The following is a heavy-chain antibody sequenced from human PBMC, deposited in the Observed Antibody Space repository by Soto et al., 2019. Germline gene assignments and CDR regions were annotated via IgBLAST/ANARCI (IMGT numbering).Heavy chain of an antibody. CDR1: GASISGYY. J-gene: IGHJ5*02. Sequence: SEILSLTCTVSGASISGYYWSWIRKSAGKGLEWIGRIYATGTTDYNPSLKSRVMMSVDTSKKQFSLKLRSVTAADTAVYYCVRDGTKTLRDWFDPWGQGISVTVSS. CDR3: VRDGTKTLRDWFDP. D-gene: IGHD1-1*01. CDR2: IYATGTT. V-gene: IGHV4-4*07.